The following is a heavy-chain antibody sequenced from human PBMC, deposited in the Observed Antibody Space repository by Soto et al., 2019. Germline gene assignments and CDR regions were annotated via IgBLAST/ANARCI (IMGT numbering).Heavy chain of an antibody. Sequence: GESLKISCKGSGYSFTSYWISWVRQMPGKGLEWMGRIDPSDSYTNYSPSFHGHVTISADKSISTAYLQWSSLKASDTAMYYCARTAAAGTGGYYYYYYGMDVWGQGTTVTVSS. D-gene: IGHD6-13*01. CDR3: ARTAAAGTGGYYYYYYGMDV. CDR2: IDPSDSYT. CDR1: GYSFTSYW. V-gene: IGHV5-10-1*01. J-gene: IGHJ6*02.